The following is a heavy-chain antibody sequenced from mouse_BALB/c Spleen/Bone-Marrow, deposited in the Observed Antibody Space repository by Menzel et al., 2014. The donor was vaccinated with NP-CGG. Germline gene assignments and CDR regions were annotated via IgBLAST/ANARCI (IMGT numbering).Heavy chain of an antibody. J-gene: IGHJ2*01. Sequence: EVKLMESGGGLVKPGGSLKLSCAASGFTFSNFAMSWVRQTPDQRLEWVASISSGGSAYYPDSVKGRLSISRDNARDILFLQMSSLRSEDTAMYYCARGYDYDFDYWGQGTTHTVSS. CDR2: ISSGGSA. CDR1: GFTFSNFA. V-gene: IGHV5-6-5*01. D-gene: IGHD2-4*01. CDR3: ARGYDYDFDY.